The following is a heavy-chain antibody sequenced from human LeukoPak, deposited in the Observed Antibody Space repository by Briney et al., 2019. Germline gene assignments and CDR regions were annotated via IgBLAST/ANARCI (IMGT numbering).Heavy chain of an antibody. J-gene: IGHJ3*02. CDR3: ARGSTAMDAFDI. V-gene: IGHV1-69*04. Sequence: ASVKVSCKASGGTFSSYAISWVRQAPRQGLEWMGRIIPILGIANYAQKFQGRVTITADKSTSTAYMELSSLRSEDTAVYYCARGSTAMDAFDIWGQGTMVTVSS. CDR2: IIPILGIA. CDR1: GGTFSSYA. D-gene: IGHD5-18*01.